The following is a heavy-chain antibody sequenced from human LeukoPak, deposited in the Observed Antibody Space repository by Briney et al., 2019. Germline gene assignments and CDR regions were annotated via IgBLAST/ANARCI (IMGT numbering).Heavy chain of an antibody. J-gene: IGHJ4*02. CDR1: GFTFMTYS. CDR3: ARRVGATYYFDW. D-gene: IGHD1-26*01. CDR2: ISSGSNTI. V-gene: IGHV3-48*01. Sequence: GGSLRLSCAASGFTFMTYSMNLVRQGPGKGLEWISYISSGSNTIYYADSVKGRFTISRDNAKNSLYLQMNSLRVEDTAVYYCARRVGATYYFDWWGQGTLVTVSS.